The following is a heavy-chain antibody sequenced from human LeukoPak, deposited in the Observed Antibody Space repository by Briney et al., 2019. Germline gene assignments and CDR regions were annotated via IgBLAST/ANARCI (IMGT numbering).Heavy chain of an antibody. Sequence: PGGSLRLSCAASGFTFRSYAIYGVRQAPGKGLEGVSSISGSGYTRNAESVKGRFPISRDNSVDTLHLQMSSLSAEDTAIYYCGRDPNGDYVGAFDFWGQGTMVTVSS. J-gene: IGHJ3*01. CDR3: GRDPNGDYVGAFDF. CDR2: ISGSGYT. CDR1: GFTFRSYA. V-gene: IGHV3-23*01. D-gene: IGHD4-17*01.